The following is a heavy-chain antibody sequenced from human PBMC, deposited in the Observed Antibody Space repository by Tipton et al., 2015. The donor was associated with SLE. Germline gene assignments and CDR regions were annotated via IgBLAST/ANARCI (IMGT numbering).Heavy chain of an antibody. CDR3: ARVRVEYCGGDCPSFDY. D-gene: IGHD2-21*01. Sequence: TLSLTCTVSGGSISSHSWSWIRQPPGKGLEWIGYIYYSGRTNYNPSLKSLFTMSLDTSKKQFSLKLSSVSTADTAVYYCARVRVEYCGGDCPSFDYWGQGTLVTVSS. CDR2: IYYSGRT. J-gene: IGHJ4*02. V-gene: IGHV4-59*11. CDR1: GGSISSHS.